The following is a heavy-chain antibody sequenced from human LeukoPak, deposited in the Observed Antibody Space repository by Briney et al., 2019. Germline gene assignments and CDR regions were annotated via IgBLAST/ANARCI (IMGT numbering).Heavy chain of an antibody. Sequence: PSETLSLTCTVSGVSISSYYWSWIRQPPGRGLEWIGYIYYGGSTNYNPSLKSRVSISVDMSKNQFSLKLSSVTAADTAVYYCARDRPGGLWGQGTMVTVSS. J-gene: IGHJ3*01. CDR2: IYYGGST. CDR3: ARDRPGGL. CDR1: GVSISSYY. V-gene: IGHV4-59*01.